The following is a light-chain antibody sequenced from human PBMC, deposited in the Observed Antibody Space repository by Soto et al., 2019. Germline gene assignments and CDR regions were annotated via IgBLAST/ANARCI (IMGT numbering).Light chain of an antibody. CDR2: GVS. CDR3: QQDDSPWT. Sequence: EIVLTQSPGTLSLSPGERATLSCRASQSVPSNFLAWYQQKPGQAPILLIYGVSRRATGIPDRFSGSGSGTDFTLTISRLEPEDFAVYYCQQDDSPWTFGQGTKVEIK. J-gene: IGKJ1*01. CDR1: QSVPSNF. V-gene: IGKV3-20*01.